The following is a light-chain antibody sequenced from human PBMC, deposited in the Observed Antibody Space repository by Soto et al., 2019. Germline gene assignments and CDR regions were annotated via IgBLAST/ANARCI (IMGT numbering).Light chain of an antibody. V-gene: IGKV3-11*01. CDR3: QHCMNWPLT. CDR2: DAS. J-gene: IGKJ5*01. Sequence: EMVLRQSPATLSLSPGERATLSCRASQTISSYLLWYQQKPGQAPRLLIYDASNRATGIPARFSGSGSETDFTRTISSLEPEDVAVYYCQHCMNWPLTFGQGTRMESK. CDR1: QTISSY.